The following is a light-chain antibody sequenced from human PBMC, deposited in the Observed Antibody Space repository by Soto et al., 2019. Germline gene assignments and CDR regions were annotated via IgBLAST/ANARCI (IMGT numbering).Light chain of an antibody. J-gene: IGKJ1*01. CDR3: QHYKSYAWT. V-gene: IGKV1-5*03. CDR1: QSISSW. Sequence: DIQMTQSPSTLSASVGDRVTITCRASQSISSWLAWYQRKPGKAPKLLIYKASTLESGVPSRFSGSGSGTEFTLTISSLQPDDFATYYCQHYKSYAWTFGQGTKVEI. CDR2: KAS.